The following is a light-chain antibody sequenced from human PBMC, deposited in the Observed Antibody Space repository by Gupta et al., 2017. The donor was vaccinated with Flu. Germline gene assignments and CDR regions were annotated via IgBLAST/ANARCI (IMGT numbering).Light chain of an antibody. Sequence: SVTISCTGTSSDVGGYNYVSWYQQHPGEVPKRMIYEVSKRPSGVPDRFSGSKSGNTASLTVSGLQAEDEADYYCSSYAGSNNWVFGGGTKVTVL. CDR3: SSYAGSNNWV. V-gene: IGLV2-8*01. J-gene: IGLJ3*02. CDR2: EVS. CDR1: SSDVGGYNY.